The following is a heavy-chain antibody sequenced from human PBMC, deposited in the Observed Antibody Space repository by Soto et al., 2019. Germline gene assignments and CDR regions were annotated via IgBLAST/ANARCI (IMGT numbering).Heavy chain of an antibody. CDR2: INAGNGNT. J-gene: IGHJ5*02. Sequence: ASVKVSCKASGYTFTSYARHWVRQAPGQRLEWMGWINAGNGNTKYSQKFQGRVTITRDTSASTAYMELSSLRSEDTAVYYCARDIVVVPAASLWFDPWGQRTLVPVSP. D-gene: IGHD2-2*01. V-gene: IGHV1-3*01. CDR1: GYTFTSYA. CDR3: ARDIVVVPAASLWFDP.